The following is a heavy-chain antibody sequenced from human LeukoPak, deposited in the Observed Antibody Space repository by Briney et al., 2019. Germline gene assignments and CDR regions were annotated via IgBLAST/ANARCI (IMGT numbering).Heavy chain of an antibody. D-gene: IGHD3-10*01. V-gene: IGHV3-9*03. Sequence: PGRSLRLSCAASGFTFDDYAMHWVRQAPGKGLEWVSGISWNSGSIGYADSVKGRFTISRDNAKNSLYLQMNSLRAEDMALYYCAKGGSGSYGIGWFDPWGRGTLVTVSS. CDR3: AKGGSGSYGIGWFDP. J-gene: IGHJ5*02. CDR1: GFTFDDYA. CDR2: ISWNSGSI.